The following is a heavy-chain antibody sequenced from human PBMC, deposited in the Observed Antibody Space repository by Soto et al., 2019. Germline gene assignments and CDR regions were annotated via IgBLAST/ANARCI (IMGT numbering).Heavy chain of an antibody. CDR3: ARDWYYYDSSGYGLFVY. CDR2: IIPIFGTA. D-gene: IGHD3-22*01. V-gene: IGHV1-69*06. CDR1: GGTFSSYA. J-gene: IGHJ4*02. Sequence: SVKVSCKASGGTFSSYAISWVRRAPGQGLEWMGGIIPIFGTANYAQKFQGRVTITADKSTSTAYMELSSLRSEDTAVYYCARDWYYYDSSGYGLFVYWGQGTLVTVSS.